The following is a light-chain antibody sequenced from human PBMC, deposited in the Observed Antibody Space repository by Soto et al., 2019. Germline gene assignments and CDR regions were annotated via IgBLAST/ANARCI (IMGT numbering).Light chain of an antibody. CDR3: SSYTSSRTHV. Sequence: QSALTQPASVSGSPGQSITISCTGTSSDVGGYNYVSWYQQHPGKAPKLMIYDVSNRPSGVSNRFSGSKSGNTASLTISGLQAEDEADYYCSSYTSSRTHVFGTGTKLTVL. V-gene: IGLV2-14*01. CDR1: SSDVGGYNY. J-gene: IGLJ1*01. CDR2: DVS.